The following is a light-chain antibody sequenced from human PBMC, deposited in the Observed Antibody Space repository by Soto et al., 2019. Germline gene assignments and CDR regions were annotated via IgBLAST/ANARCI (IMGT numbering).Light chain of an antibody. CDR1: QSFSSW. V-gene: IGKV1-5*01. Sequence: DIQMTQSPSTLSASVGDRVTITCRASQSFSSWLAWYQQKPGKAPKLLIYDASNLESGVPSRFSGSGSGTEFTLTISSLQPDDFATYYCQQYNSYWTFGQGTKVEIK. CDR3: QQYNSYWT. J-gene: IGKJ1*01. CDR2: DAS.